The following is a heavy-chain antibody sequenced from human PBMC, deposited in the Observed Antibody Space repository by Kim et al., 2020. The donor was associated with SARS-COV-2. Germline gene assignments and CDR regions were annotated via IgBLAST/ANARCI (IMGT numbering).Heavy chain of an antibody. CDR3: ARPHDISILTGYYFDY. V-gene: IGHV5-51*01. Sequence: GESLKISCKGSGYSFTSYWIGWVRQMPGKGLEWMGIIYPGDSDTRYSPSFQGQVTISADKSISTAYLQWSSLKASDTAMYYCARPHDISILTGYYFDYWGQGTLVTVSS. J-gene: IGHJ4*02. D-gene: IGHD3-9*01. CDR2: IYPGDSDT. CDR1: GYSFTSYW.